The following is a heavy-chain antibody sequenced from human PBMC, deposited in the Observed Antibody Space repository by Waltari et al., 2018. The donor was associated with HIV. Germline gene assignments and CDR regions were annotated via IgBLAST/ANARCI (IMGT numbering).Heavy chain of an antibody. CDR2: ISSDGSNK. V-gene: IGHV3-30*18. Sequence: QVQLVESGGGVVQPGRSLRLSCAASGFTFSTHDMAWVRQAPGKGLEWVAVISSDGSNKFYADSVKGRFTISRDNSRNTLYLQMNSLRTEDTAVYYCAKEKRPGPFDHWGQGTLVTVSS. J-gene: IGHJ4*02. CDR3: AKEKRPGPFDH. CDR1: GFTFSTHD.